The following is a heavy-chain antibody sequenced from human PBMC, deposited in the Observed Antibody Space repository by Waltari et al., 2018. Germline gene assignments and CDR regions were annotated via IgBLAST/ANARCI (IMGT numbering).Heavy chain of an antibody. CDR1: GGTFSSYA. CDR3: ARVGLSIAAAGTFDY. Sequence: QVQLVQSGAEVKKPGSSVKVSCKASGGTFSSYAISWVRQAPGQGLEWMGRIIPIFGTANYAQKFQGRVTITADKATSTAYMELSSLRSEDTAVDYCARVGLSIAAAGTFDYWGQGTLVTVSS. J-gene: IGHJ4*02. V-gene: IGHV1-69*08. CDR2: IIPIFGTA. D-gene: IGHD6-13*01.